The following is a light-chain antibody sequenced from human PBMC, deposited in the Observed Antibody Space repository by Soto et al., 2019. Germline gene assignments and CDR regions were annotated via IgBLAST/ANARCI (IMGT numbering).Light chain of an antibody. CDR1: QGSRNA. CDR2: AAS. V-gene: IGKV1-17*01. CDR3: LQHNSYPQYT. J-gene: IGKJ2*01. Sequence: DIQMTQSPSSLSASVGDRVTITCRASQGSRNALGWYQQKPGKAPKRLIYAASSLQSGVPSRFSGSGSGTEFTLTSSSLQPDDSATYDGLQHNSYPQYTFGQGTKLEIK.